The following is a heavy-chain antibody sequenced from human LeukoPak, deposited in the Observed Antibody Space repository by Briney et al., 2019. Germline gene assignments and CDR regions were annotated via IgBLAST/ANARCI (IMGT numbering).Heavy chain of an antibody. J-gene: IGHJ4*02. CDR2: IKQDGSEK. CDR3: ARENTLVRGALAWDYFDY. V-gene: IGHV3-7*03. CDR1: GFTFSSYW. Sequence: GGSLRLSCAASGFTFSSYWMSWVRQAPGKGLEWVANIKQDGSEKYYVDSVKGRFTISRDNAKNSLYLQMNSLRAEDTAVYYCARENTLVRGALAWDYFDYWGQGTLVTVSS. D-gene: IGHD3-10*01.